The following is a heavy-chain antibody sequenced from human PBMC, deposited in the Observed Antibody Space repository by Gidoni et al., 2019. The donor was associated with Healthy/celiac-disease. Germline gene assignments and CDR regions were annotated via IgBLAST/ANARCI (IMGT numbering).Heavy chain of an antibody. CDR2: IIPILGIA. CDR3: ARAVAAASHYGMDV. J-gene: IGHJ6*02. CDR1: GGTFSSYT. Sequence: QVQLVQSGAEVKKPGSSVKVSCKASGGTFSSYTISWVRQAPGQGLEWMGRIIPILGIANYAQKFQGRVTITADKSTSTAYMELSSLRSEDTAVYYCARAVAAASHYGMDVWGQGTTVTVSS. V-gene: IGHV1-69*02. D-gene: IGHD6-13*01.